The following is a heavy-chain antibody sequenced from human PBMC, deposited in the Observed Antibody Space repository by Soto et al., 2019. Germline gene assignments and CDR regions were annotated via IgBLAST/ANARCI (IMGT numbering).Heavy chain of an antibody. D-gene: IGHD6-6*01. CDR2: INPNSGGT. CDR3: ARGASIAARPGRFDP. CDR1: GYTFTGYY. Sequence: SVKVSCKASGYTFTGYYMHWVRQAPVQGLEWMGWINPNSGGTNYAQKFQGWVTMTRDTSISTAYMELSRLRSDDTAVYYCARGASIAARPGRFDPWGQGTLVTVSS. V-gene: IGHV1-2*04. J-gene: IGHJ5*02.